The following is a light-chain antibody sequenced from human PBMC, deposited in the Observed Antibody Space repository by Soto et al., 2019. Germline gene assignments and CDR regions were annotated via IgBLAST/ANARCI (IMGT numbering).Light chain of an antibody. CDR3: QSYDSSLSGAV. Sequence: QSVLTRPPSVSGAPGQRVTISCTGSSSNIGAGYDVHWYQQLPGTAPKLLIYGNSNRPSGVPDRFSGSKSGTSASLAITGLQAEDEADYYCQSYDSSLSGAVFGGGTQLTV. CDR1: SSNIGAGYD. CDR2: GNS. J-gene: IGLJ7*01. V-gene: IGLV1-40*01.